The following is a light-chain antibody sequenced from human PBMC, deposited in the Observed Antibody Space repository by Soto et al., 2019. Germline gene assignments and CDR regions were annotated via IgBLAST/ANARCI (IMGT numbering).Light chain of an antibody. Sequence: QSVLTQPTSASGTPGQRVTISCSGSSSNIGSNTVNWYQQLPGTAPKLLIYSIYQRPSGVPDRFSGSKSGTSASLAISGLQSEDEADYYCAAWDDSLNGYVFGTGTKLTVL. CDR3: AAWDDSLNGYV. J-gene: IGLJ1*01. CDR2: SIY. V-gene: IGLV1-44*01. CDR1: SSNIGSNT.